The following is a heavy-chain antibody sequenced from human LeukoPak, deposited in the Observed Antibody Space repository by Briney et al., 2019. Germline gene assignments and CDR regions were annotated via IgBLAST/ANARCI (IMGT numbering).Heavy chain of an antibody. CDR3: ARDREYDYVWGSYRLWDYYYGMDV. V-gene: IGHV3-21*01. CDR2: ISSSSSYI. D-gene: IGHD3-16*02. J-gene: IGHJ6*02. CDR1: GFTFSSYS. Sequence: PGGSLRLSCAASGFTFSSYSMNRVRQAPGKGLEWVSSISSSSSYIYYADSVKGRFTISRDNAKNSLYLQMNSLRAEDTAVYYCARDREYDYVWGSYRLWDYYYGMDVWGQGTTVTVSS.